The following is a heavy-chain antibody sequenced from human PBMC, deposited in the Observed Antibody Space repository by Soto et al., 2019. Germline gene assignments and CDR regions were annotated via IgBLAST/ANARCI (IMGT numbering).Heavy chain of an antibody. V-gene: IGHV1-2*02. CDR3: ARGWGIAAPGPNWFDP. Sequence: ASVKVSCKASGYSLSGYYLHWVRQAPGQGPEWMGWINPNSGGTKYVQKFQGRVTMTRDTSISTVYLELSRLRSDDTAVYYCARGWGIAAPGPNWFDPWGQGTLVAVSS. CDR1: GYSLSGYY. D-gene: IGHD6-13*01. CDR2: INPNSGGT. J-gene: IGHJ5*02.